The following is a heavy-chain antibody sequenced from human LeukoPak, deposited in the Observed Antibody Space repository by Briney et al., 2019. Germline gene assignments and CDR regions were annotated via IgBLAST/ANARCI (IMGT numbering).Heavy chain of an antibody. CDR2: ISGSGGST. CDR1: GFTFSSYA. D-gene: IGHD2-2*01. J-gene: IGHJ4*02. V-gene: IGHV3-23*01. CDR3: AKTDCSSTSFYLTY. Sequence: GGSLRLSCAASGFTFSSYAMSWVRRAPGKGLEWVSAISGSGGSTYYADSVKGRFTISRDNSKNTLYLQMNSLRAEDTAVYYCAKTDCSSTSFYLTYWGQGTLVTVSS.